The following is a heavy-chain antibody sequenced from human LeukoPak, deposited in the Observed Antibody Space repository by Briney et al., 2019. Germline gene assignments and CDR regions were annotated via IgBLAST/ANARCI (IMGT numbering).Heavy chain of an antibody. Sequence: SETLSLTCTVSGGSISSSNYYWGWIRQPPGKGLEWIASIYYAGNTYYNPSLKSRVTISVDTSKNQFSLKLSSVIAADTAVYYCAKVGYYYYMDVWGKGTTVTVSS. CDR2: IYYAGNT. J-gene: IGHJ6*03. CDR3: AKVGYYYYMDV. V-gene: IGHV4-39*07. CDR1: GGSISSSNYY.